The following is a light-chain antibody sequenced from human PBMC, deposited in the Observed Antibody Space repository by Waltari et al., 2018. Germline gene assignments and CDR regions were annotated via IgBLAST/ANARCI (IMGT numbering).Light chain of an antibody. J-gene: IGKJ5*01. V-gene: IGKV3-11*01. CDR2: DAS. CDR3: QQRRSWPIT. Sequence: EIVLTQSPATLSLPPGEGATLSCRASQSVDYYLARYQQKPGQAPRLLIHDASNRATGVPARFSGSGSGTDFSLTISSLEPEDFAVYYCQQRRSWPITFGQGTRLEIK. CDR1: QSVDYY.